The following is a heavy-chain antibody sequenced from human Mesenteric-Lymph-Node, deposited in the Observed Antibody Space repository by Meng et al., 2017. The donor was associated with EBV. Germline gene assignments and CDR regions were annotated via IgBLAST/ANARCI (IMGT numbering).Heavy chain of an antibody. CDR2: INPSSGGT. CDR1: GYTFTSNY. CDR3: TRVVYREFDP. D-gene: IGHD5/OR15-5a*01. J-gene: IGHJ5*02. V-gene: IGHV1-46*01. Sequence: QATLVRSGAEVKKPGASVKVSCKASGYTFTSNYIHWVRQAPGQGPEWMGLINPSSGGTSYAQKFQGRVTMTRDTSTSTVYMEVISLRSDDTAVYYCTRVVYREFDPWGQGTLVTVSS.